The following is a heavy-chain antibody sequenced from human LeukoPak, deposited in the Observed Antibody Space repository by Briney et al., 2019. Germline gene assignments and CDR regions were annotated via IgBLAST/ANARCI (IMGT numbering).Heavy chain of an antibody. V-gene: IGHV3-33*01. CDR1: GFTFSSYG. J-gene: IGHJ4*02. D-gene: IGHD6-19*01. CDR2: IWYDGSNK. CDR3: ARDRIAVAGTGYYFDY. Sequence: GGSLRLSCAASGFTFSSYGMHWVRQAPGKGLEWVAVIWYDGSNKYYADSVKGRFTISRDNSKNTLYLQMNSLRAEDTAVYYCARDRIAVAGTGYYFDYWGQGTLVTVSS.